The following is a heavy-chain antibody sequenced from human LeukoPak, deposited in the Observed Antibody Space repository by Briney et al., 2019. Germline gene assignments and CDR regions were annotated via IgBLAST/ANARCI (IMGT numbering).Heavy chain of an antibody. J-gene: IGHJ4*02. CDR2: INHSGST. Sequence: SETLSLTCAVYGGSFSGYYWSWIRQPPGKGLEWIGEINHSGSTNYNPSLKSRVTISVDTSKNQFFLKLSSVTAADTAVYYCARRVVTYYFDYWGQGTLVTVSS. V-gene: IGHV4-34*01. D-gene: IGHD2-21*02. CDR1: GGSFSGYY. CDR3: ARRVVTYYFDY.